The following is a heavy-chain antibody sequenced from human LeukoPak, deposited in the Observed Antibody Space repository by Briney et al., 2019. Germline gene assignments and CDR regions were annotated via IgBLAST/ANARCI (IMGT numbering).Heavy chain of an antibody. Sequence: GGSLRLSCAASGFTFSSYWMSWVRQAPGKGLEWVANIKQDGSEKYYVDSVKGRFTISRDNAKNSLYLQMNSLRAEDTAVYYCARVHRAPNVLRFLEWLLPRNLDYWGQGTLVTVSS. V-gene: IGHV3-7*01. CDR1: GFTFSSYW. CDR2: IKQDGSEK. CDR3: ARVHRAPNVLRFLEWLLPRNLDY. J-gene: IGHJ4*02. D-gene: IGHD3-3*01.